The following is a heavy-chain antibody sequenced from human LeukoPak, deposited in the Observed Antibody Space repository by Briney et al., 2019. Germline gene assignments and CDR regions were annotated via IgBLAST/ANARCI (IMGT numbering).Heavy chain of an antibody. J-gene: IGHJ5*02. Sequence: GGSLRLSCAASGFTFSSYAMHWVRQAPGKGLEWVAVISYDGSNKYYADSVKGRFTISRDNSKNTLYLQMNSLRAEDTAVYYCARAPSYSIGNWFDPWGQGTLVTVSS. CDR2: ISYDGSNK. V-gene: IGHV3-30-3*01. CDR1: GFTFSSYA. CDR3: ARAPSYSIGNWFDP. D-gene: IGHD2-21*01.